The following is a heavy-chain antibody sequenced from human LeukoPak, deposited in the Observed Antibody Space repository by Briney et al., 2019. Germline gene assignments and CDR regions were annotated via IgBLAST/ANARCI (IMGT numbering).Heavy chain of an antibody. CDR1: GYTFTSYD. V-gene: IGHV1-8*01. J-gene: IGHJ5*02. CDR3: ARSAWRMTWFDP. CDR2: MNPNSGNT. Sequence: ASVKVSCTASGYTFTSYDINWVRQATGQGLEWMGWMNPNSGNTGYAQKFQGRVTMTRNTSISTAYMELSSLRSEDTAVYYCARSAWRMTWFDPWGQGTLVTVSS. D-gene: IGHD3-3*01.